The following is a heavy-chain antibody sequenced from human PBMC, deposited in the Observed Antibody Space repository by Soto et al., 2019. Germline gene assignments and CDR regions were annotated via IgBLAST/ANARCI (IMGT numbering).Heavy chain of an antibody. Sequence: SVKVSCKASGGTFSSYAISWVRQAPGQGLEWMGGIIPIFGTANYAQKFQGRVTITADESTSTAYMELSSLRSEDTAVYYCARASDFWSGYYWPYYYYYGMDVWGQGTTVTV. CDR1: GGTFSSYA. D-gene: IGHD3-3*01. CDR2: IIPIFGTA. J-gene: IGHJ6*02. CDR3: ARASDFWSGYYWPYYYYYGMDV. V-gene: IGHV1-69*13.